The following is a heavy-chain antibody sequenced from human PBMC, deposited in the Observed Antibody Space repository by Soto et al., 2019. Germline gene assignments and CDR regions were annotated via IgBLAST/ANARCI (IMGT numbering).Heavy chain of an antibody. Sequence: QVQLVQSGAEVKKPGSSVKVSCKASGGTFSSYTISWVRQAPGQGLEWMGRIIPILGIANYAQKFQGRVTITADKCTSTAYMELSSLRSEDTAVYYCVSTAMVPKYFDYWGQGTLVTVSS. J-gene: IGHJ4*02. CDR2: IIPILGIA. D-gene: IGHD5-18*01. CDR1: GGTFSSYT. V-gene: IGHV1-69*02. CDR3: VSTAMVPKYFDY.